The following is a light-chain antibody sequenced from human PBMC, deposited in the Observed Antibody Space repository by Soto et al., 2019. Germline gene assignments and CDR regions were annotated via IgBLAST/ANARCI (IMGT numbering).Light chain of an antibody. CDR1: SSDVGSYNL. Sequence: QSALTQPASVSGSPGQSITISCTGTSSDVGSYNLVSWYQQHPGKAPKLMIYEGSKRPSGVSNRFSGSKSGNTASLTISGLQAEDEADYYCCSYAGSSTDYVFGNGTKVTVL. V-gene: IGLV2-23*01. CDR3: CSYAGSSTDYV. CDR2: EGS. J-gene: IGLJ1*01.